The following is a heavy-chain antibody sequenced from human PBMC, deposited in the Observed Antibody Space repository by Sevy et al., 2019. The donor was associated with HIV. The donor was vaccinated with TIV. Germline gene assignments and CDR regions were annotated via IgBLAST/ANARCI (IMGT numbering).Heavy chain of an antibody. CDR3: ARGGPNQHQLDYFDF. CDR1: GVSISNYY. V-gene: IGHV4-59*01. CDR2: SGTT. D-gene: IGHD1-1*01. Sequence: SETLSLTCTVSGVSISNYYWAWIRQPPGKGLECVGFSGTTNDNPSLRSPVTTSLDTSNNHFSLKLTSVTVADTAIYYCARGGPNQHQLDYFDFWGQGTLVTVSS. J-gene: IGHJ4*02.